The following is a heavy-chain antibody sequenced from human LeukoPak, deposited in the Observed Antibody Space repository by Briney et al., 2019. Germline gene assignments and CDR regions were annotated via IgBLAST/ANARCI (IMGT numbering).Heavy chain of an antibody. CDR2: IKQDGSEK. Sequence: GGSLRLSCAASGFTFSSHWMSWVRQAPGKGLEWVVNIKQDGSEKYYVDSVKGRFTISRDNAKNSLYLQMNSLRAEDMAVYYCARPLDYWGQGTLVTVSS. V-gene: IGHV3-7*01. J-gene: IGHJ4*02. CDR1: GFTFSSHW. CDR3: ARPLDY.